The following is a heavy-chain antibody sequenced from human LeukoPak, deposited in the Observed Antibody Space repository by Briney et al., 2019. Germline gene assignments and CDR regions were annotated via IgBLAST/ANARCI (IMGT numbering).Heavy chain of an antibody. CDR3: AASGALAKGAFDI. J-gene: IGHJ3*02. CDR1: GGSISSNFW. CDR2: MYHSENP. Sequence: PSGTLSLTCAVSGGSISSNFWWSWVRQPPGKGLEWIGEMYHSENPEYSPSLMSRLTISVDTSKNQFSLKLSSVTAADTAVYYCAASGALAKGAFDIWGQGTMVTVSS. V-gene: IGHV4-4*02. D-gene: IGHD1-1*01.